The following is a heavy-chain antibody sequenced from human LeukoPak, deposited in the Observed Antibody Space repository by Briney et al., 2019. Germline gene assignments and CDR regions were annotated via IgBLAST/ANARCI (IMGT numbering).Heavy chain of an antibody. CDR3: ATGLRFLVTYYYYGMDV. CDR1: GYTLTELS. CDR2: FDPEDGET. Sequence: ASVKVPCKVSGYTLTELSMHWVRQAPGKGLEWMGGFDPEDGETIYAQKFQGRVTMTEDTSTDTAYMELSSLRSEDTAVYYCATGLRFLVTYYYYGMDVWGQGTTVTVSS. V-gene: IGHV1-24*01. J-gene: IGHJ6*02. D-gene: IGHD3-3*01.